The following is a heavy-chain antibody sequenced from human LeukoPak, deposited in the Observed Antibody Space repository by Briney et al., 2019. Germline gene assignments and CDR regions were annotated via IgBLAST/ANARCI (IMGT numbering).Heavy chain of an antibody. V-gene: IGHV4-34*01. CDR2: INHSGST. CDR1: GGSFSGYY. J-gene: IGHJ4*02. CDR3: ASTRYQLPHPGGLYYFDY. Sequence: PSETLSLTCAVYGGSFSGYYWSWIRQPPGKGLEWIGEINHSGSTNYNPSLKSRVTISADTSKNQFSLKLSSVTAADTAVYYCASTRYQLPHPGGLYYFDYWGQGTLVTVSS. D-gene: IGHD2-2*01.